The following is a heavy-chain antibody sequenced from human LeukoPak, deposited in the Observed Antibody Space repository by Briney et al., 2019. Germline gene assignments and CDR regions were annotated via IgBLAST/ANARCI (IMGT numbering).Heavy chain of an antibody. Sequence: SQTLSLTCAVSGGSISTGGYSWSWIRQPPGKGLQWIGYIYHSGSTYSTPSLKSQVTISVDTSKNQFSLELNSVTAADTAVYYCARGGDYFDSWGQGTLVTVSS. CDR3: ARGGDYFDS. CDR1: GGSISTGGYS. CDR2: IYHSGST. V-gene: IGHV4-30-2*01. J-gene: IGHJ4*02.